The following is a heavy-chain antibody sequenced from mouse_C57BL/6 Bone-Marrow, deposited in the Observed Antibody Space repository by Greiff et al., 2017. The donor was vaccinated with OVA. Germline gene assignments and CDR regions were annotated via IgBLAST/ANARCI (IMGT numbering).Heavy chain of an antibody. V-gene: IGHV1-50*01. J-gene: IGHJ4*01. Sequence: QVQLQQPGAELVKPGASVKLSCKASGYTFTSYWMQWVKQRPGQGLEWIGEIDPSDSYTNYNQKFKGKATLTVDTSSSTAYMQLSSLTSEDSAVYYCARSRWLLQGRDYWGQGTSVTVSS. CDR3: ARSRWLLQGRDY. CDR2: IDPSDSYT. CDR1: GYTFTSYW. D-gene: IGHD2-3*01.